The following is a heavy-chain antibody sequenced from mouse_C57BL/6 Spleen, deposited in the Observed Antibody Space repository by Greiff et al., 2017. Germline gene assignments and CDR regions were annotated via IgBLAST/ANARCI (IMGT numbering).Heavy chain of an antibody. CDR1: GFNIKDYY. V-gene: IGHV14-2*01. CDR2: IDPEDGET. J-gene: IGHJ2*01. Sequence: EVKLMESGAELVKPGASVKLSCTASGFNIKDYYMHWVKQRTEQGLEWIGRIDPEDGETKYAPKFQGKATITADTSSNTAYLQLSSLTSEDTAVYYCAREEFITTPFDYWGQGTTLTVSS. D-gene: IGHD1-1*01. CDR3: AREEFITTPFDY.